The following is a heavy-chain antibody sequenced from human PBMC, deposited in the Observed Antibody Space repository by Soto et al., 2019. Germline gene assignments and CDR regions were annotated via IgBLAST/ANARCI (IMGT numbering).Heavy chain of an antibody. J-gene: IGHJ4*02. D-gene: IGHD3-16*02. CDR3: AIAYDYVWGSYPPEFDY. CDR2: IIPIFGTA. V-gene: IGHV1-69*13. Sequence: AASVKVSCKASGGTFSSYAISWVRQAPGQGLEWMGGIIPIFGTANYAQKFQGRVTITADESTSTAYMELSSLRSEDTAVYYCAIAYDYVWGSYPPEFDYWGQGTLVTVSS. CDR1: GGTFSSYA.